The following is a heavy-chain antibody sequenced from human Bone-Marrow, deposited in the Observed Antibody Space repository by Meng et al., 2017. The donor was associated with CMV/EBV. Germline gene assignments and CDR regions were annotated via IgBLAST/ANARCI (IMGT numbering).Heavy chain of an antibody. D-gene: IGHD6-19*01. CDR1: GFTFSTYW. J-gene: IGHJ4*02. V-gene: IGHV3-7*01. Sequence: GESLKISCAASGFTFSTYWMTWVRQAPGKGLEWVANIKQDERESNYVESVKGRFTISRDNAKNTLYLQMNSLRAEDTAVYYCARGVAGSYWGQGTLVTVSS. CDR2: IKQDERES. CDR3: ARGVAGSY.